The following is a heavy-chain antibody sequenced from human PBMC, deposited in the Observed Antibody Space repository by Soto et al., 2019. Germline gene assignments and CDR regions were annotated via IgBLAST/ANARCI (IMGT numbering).Heavy chain of an antibody. D-gene: IGHD2-15*01. J-gene: IGHJ3*02. V-gene: IGHV1-69*13. Sequence: GASVKVSCKASGGTFSSYAISWVRQAPGQGLEWMGGIIPIFGTANYAQKFQGRVTITADESTSTAYMELSSLRSEDTAVYYCATCSGGSCYGASDIWGQGTMVTVSS. CDR2: IIPIFGTA. CDR1: GGTFSSYA. CDR3: ATCSGGSCYGASDI.